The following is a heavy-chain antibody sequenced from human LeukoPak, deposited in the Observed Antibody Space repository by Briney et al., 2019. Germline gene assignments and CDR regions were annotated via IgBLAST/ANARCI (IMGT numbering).Heavy chain of an antibody. CDR1: GFTLSRYV. Sequence: PGGSLRLSCAASGFTLSRYVMSWVRQAPGKGLEWVSTISGSGGSTYYADSVKGRFTISRDNSKNTLYLQMNSLRAEDTAVYYCARPRGAAAGTFGFDPWGQGTLVTVSS. CDR2: ISGSGGST. J-gene: IGHJ5*02. D-gene: IGHD6-13*01. V-gene: IGHV3-23*01. CDR3: ARPRGAAAGTFGFDP.